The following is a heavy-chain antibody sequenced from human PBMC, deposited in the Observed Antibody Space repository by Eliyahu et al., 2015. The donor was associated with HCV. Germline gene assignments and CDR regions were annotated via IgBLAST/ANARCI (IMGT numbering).Heavy chain of an antibody. D-gene: IGHD3-3*01. CDR1: GGSISSSSYY. CDR2: IYYSGST. CDR3: ARQDYDFWSGSLREKGWFDP. J-gene: IGHJ5*02. V-gene: IGHV4-39*01. Sequence: QLQLQESGPGLVKPSETLSLTCTVSGGSISSSSYYWGWIRQPPGKGLGWIGSIYYSGSTYYNPSLKSRVTISVDTSKNQFSLKLSSVTAADTAVYYCARQDYDFWSGSLREKGWFDPWGQGTLVTVSS.